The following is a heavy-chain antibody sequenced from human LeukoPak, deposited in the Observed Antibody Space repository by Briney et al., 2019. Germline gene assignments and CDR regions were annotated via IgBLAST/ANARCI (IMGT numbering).Heavy chain of an antibody. V-gene: IGHV3-9*01. Sequence: GGSLRLSCAASGFTFDDYAMHWVRQAPGKGLEWVSGISWNSGSIGYADSVKGRFTISRDNAKNSVYLQMNSLRAEDRAVYYCARDPASSVIWGQGTMVTVSS. J-gene: IGHJ3*02. CDR3: ARDPASSVI. CDR2: ISWNSGSI. CDR1: GFTFDDYA.